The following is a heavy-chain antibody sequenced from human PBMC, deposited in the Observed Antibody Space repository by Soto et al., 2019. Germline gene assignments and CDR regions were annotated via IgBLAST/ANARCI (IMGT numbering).Heavy chain of an antibody. J-gene: IGHJ6*02. D-gene: IGHD6-13*01. V-gene: IGHV6-1*01. CDR1: GDSVSSNSAA. CDR3: ASESIAAAGPTVVYYYGMDV. Sequence: SPTLSLTCAISGDSVSSNSAAWNWIRQSPSRGLEWLGRTYYRSKWYNDYAVSVKSRITINPDTSKNQFSLQLNSVTPEDTAVYYCASESIAAAGPTVVYYYGMDVWGQGTTVPVS. CDR2: TYYRSKWYN.